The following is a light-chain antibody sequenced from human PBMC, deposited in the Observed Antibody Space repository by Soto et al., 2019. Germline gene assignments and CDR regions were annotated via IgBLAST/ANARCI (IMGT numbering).Light chain of an antibody. CDR2: GAS. CDR1: QSIGTS. V-gene: IGKV3-15*01. CDR3: HQYNGWPRT. Sequence: EIVMTQSPASLSLSPGERATLSCRASQSIGTSLAWYQQKPGQAPSLLIYGASTRATGVPARFSGSGSGTEFTLTISSLQSEDFAVYYCHQYNGWPRTFGQGTKVDIK. J-gene: IGKJ1*01.